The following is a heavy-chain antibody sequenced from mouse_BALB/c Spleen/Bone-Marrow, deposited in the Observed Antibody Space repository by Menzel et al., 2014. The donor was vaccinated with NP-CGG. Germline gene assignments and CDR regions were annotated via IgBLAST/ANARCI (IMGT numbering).Heavy chain of an antibody. V-gene: IGHV14-3*02. CDR1: GFNIKDTY. D-gene: IGHD2-10*02. Sequence: EVQLVESGAEPVKPAASVKLSCTASGFNIKDTYMHWVKQRPEQGLEWIGRIDPANGNTKYDPKFQGKATITADTSSNTAYLQLSSLTSEDTAVYYCARGIFLYGNFLWDYWGQGTSVTVSS. CDR3: ARGIFLYGNFLWDY. CDR2: IDPANGNT. J-gene: IGHJ4*01.